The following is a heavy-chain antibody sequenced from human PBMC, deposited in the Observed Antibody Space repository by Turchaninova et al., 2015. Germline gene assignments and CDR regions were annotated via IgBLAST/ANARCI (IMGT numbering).Heavy chain of an antibody. CDR1: GCTIRNCNW. CDR3: ARGSISVPGPDY. V-gene: IGHV4-4*02. J-gene: IGHJ4*02. Sequence: VQVQESGPGRGKPSGTLSLTCMVSGCTIRNCNWWTGFRQSSGKGLEWIGEIYQRGTPNYNPSLKSRVTISLDSSMRQFSLNLTSVTAADTAVYFCARGSISVPGPDYWGQGLLVTVSS. CDR2: IYQRGTP.